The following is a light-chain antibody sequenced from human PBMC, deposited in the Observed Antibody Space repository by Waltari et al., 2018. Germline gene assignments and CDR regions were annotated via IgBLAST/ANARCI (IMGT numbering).Light chain of an antibody. CDR1: QSVGTS. CDR2: GAS. V-gene: IGKV3-15*01. Sequence: EIVMTQSPATLPVSPGERATLSCRASQSVGTSLAWYQQRPGQAPRFLIYGASTRGTGIPGRFSGSGSGTDFTLSISSLQSEDSAVYYCQQYNNWPYTFGQGTKLEIK. CDR3: QQYNNWPYT. J-gene: IGKJ2*01.